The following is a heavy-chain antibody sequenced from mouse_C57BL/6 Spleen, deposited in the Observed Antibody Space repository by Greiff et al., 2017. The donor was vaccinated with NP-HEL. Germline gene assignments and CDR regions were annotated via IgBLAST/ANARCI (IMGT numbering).Heavy chain of an antibody. J-gene: IGHJ2*01. CDR2: IYPGDGDT. Sequence: QVQLQQSGAELVKPGASVKISCKASGYAFSSYWMNWVKQRPGKGLEWIGQIYPGDGDTNYNGKFKGKATLTADKPSSTAYMQLSSLTSEDSAVYFCAREYYGSSYDFDYWGQGTTLTVSS. D-gene: IGHD1-1*01. V-gene: IGHV1-80*01. CDR1: GYAFSSYW. CDR3: AREYYGSSYDFDY.